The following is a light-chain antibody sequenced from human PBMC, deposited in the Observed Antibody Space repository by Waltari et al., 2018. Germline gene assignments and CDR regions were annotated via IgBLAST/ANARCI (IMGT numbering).Light chain of an antibody. CDR1: QTVSNS. Sequence: DIQMTQSPSSLSASVGDRVTITCRASQTVSNSLNWFQRKAGKAPKLLIYSTSKLESGVPSRFSGSASGTDFTLTISSLQPEDFATYYCQQSYMTPYTFGQGTKLEI. CDR2: STS. J-gene: IGKJ2*01. CDR3: QQSYMTPYT. V-gene: IGKV1-39*01.